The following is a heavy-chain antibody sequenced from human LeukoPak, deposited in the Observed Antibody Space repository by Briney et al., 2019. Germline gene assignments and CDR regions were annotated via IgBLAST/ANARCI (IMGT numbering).Heavy chain of an antibody. CDR3: ARDRIGYCSGGSCYPGWFDP. CDR1: GYTFISFY. Sequence: GASVKVSCKASGYTFISFYTHWVRQAPGQGLEWMGIINPSGGSTSYAQKFQGRVTMTRDTSTSTVYMELSSLRSEDTAVYYCARDRIGYCSGGSCYPGWFDPWGQGTLVTVSS. J-gene: IGHJ5*02. D-gene: IGHD2-15*01. CDR2: INPSGGST. V-gene: IGHV1-46*01.